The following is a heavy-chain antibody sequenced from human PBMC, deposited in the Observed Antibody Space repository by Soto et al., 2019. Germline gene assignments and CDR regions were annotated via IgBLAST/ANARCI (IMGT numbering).Heavy chain of an antibody. D-gene: IGHD2-15*01. V-gene: IGHV3-23*01. CDR3: AKDSCSGGSCYSPYYYYGMDV. CDR2: ISGSGGST. CDR1: GFTFSSYA. Sequence: EVQLLESGGGLVQPRGSLRLSCAASGFTFSSYAMSWVRQAPGKGLEWVSAISGSGGSTYYADSVKGRFTISRDNSKNTLHLQMNSLRADDTAVYYCAKDSCSGGSCYSPYYYYGMDVWGQGTTVTVSS. J-gene: IGHJ6*02.